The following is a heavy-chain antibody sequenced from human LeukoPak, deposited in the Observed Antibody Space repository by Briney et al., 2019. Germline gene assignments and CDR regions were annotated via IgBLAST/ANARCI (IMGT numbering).Heavy chain of an antibody. Sequence: SETLSLTCTVSGGSISSSSYYWGWIRQPPGKGLEWIGSIYYSGSTYYNPSLKSRVTISVDTSKNQFSLKLSSVTAAGTAVYYCASSWDSGSSQGDYWGQGTLVTVSS. V-gene: IGHV4-39*07. CDR3: ASSWDSGSSQGDY. D-gene: IGHD1-26*01. CDR1: GGSISSSSYY. J-gene: IGHJ4*02. CDR2: IYYSGST.